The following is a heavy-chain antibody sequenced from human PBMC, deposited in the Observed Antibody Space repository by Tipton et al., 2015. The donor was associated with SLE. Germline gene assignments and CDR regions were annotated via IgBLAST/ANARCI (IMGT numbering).Heavy chain of an antibody. CDR1: GGSISDYY. J-gene: IGHJ4*02. CDR3: ATQSSSGTFDY. Sequence: TLSLTCTVSGGSISDYYWSWIRQPPGKGLEWIGSVHYSGSTNYNASLKSRVTISVDTSKNQFSLKLSSVTAADTAVYYCATQSSSGTFDYWGQGTLVTVFS. V-gene: IGHV4-59*01. D-gene: IGHD6-13*01. CDR2: VHYSGST.